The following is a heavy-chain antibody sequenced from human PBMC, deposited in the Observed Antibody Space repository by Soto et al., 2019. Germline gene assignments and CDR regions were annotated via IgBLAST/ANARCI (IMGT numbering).Heavy chain of an antibody. V-gene: IGHV3-33*01. CDR2: IWYDGSNR. CDR3: ARVECSGGSCYFLPYYYGMDV. J-gene: IGHJ6*02. CDR1: GFTFSGSG. Sequence: QVHLVESGGGVVQPGRSLRLSCAASGFTFSGSGMHWVRQAPGKGLECVAVIWYDGSNRYYADSVKGRFTISRDNSKNTLYLQMNSLIAADTAVYYCARVECSGGSCYFLPYYYGMDVWGQGTTVTVSS. D-gene: IGHD2-15*01.